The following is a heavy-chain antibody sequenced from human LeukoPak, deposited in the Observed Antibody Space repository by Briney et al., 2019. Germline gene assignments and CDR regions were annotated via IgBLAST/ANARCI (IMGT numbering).Heavy chain of an antibody. CDR3: ARVDYGDYVLPDNQRFDY. J-gene: IGHJ4*02. CDR1: GYTFTSYY. D-gene: IGHD4-17*01. Sequence: GAPVKVSCKASGYTFTSYYMHWVRQAPGQGLEWMGWINPNSGGTNYAQKFQGRVTMTRDTSISTAYMELSRLRSDDTAVYYCARVDYGDYVLPDNQRFDYWGQGTLVTVSS. CDR2: INPNSGGT. V-gene: IGHV1-2*02.